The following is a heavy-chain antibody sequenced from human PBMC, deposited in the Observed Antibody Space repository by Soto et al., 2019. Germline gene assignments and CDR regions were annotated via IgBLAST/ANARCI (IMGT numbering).Heavy chain of an antibody. V-gene: IGHV3-23*01. J-gene: IGHJ3*02. CDR2: ISGSGGIT. CDR3: ARRHYDILTGYQGAFDI. CDR1: GFTFSSYA. Sequence: PXXSLRLSCAASGFTFSSYAMRWVRQAPGKGLEWVSGISGSGGITYYADAVKGRFTISRDNAKNTVYLQMNSLRAEDKAVYYCARRHYDILTGYQGAFDIWGQGTMVTVSS. D-gene: IGHD3-9*01.